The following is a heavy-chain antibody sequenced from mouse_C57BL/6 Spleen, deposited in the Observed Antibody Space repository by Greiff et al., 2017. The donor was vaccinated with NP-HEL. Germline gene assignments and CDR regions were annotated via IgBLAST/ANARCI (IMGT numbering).Heavy chain of an antibody. D-gene: IGHD3-2*02. J-gene: IGHJ1*03. V-gene: IGHV1-18*01. CDR1: GYTFTDYN. Sequence: EVQLQQSGPELVKPGASVKIPCKASGYTFTDYNMDWVKQSHGKSLEWIGDINPNNGGTIYNQKFKGKATLTVDKSSSTAYMELRSLTSEDTAVYYGARDGQLRPYFDVWGTGTTVTVSS. CDR2: INPNNGGT. CDR3: ARDGQLRPYFDV.